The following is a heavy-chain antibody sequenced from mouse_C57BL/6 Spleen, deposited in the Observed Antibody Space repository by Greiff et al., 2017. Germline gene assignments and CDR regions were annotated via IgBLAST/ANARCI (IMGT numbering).Heavy chain of an antibody. CDR1: GFTFSDYY. Sequence: DVKLVESEGGLVQPGSSMKLSCTASGFTFSDYYMAWVRQVPEKGLEWVANINYDGSSTYYLDSLKSRFIISRDNAKNILYLQMSSLKSEDTATYYCARDPYYGSSFDYWGQGTTLTVSS. V-gene: IGHV5-16*01. CDR3: ARDPYYGSSFDY. CDR2: INYDGSST. J-gene: IGHJ2*01. D-gene: IGHD1-1*01.